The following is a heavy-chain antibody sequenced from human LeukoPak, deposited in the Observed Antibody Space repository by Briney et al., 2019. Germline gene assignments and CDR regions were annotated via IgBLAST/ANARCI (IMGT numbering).Heavy chain of an antibody. CDR2: INHSGST. CDR3: ARRQALDARGYFDY. V-gene: IGHV4-34*01. Sequence: PETLSLTRAVYVGSFSGYYWRWIRLPPGKGLEWIGEINHSGSTNYNPSLKSRVTISVDTSKNQFSLKLSSVTAADTAVYYCARRQALDARGYFDYWGQGTLVTVSS. CDR1: VGSFSGYY. J-gene: IGHJ4*02. D-gene: IGHD3-10*01.